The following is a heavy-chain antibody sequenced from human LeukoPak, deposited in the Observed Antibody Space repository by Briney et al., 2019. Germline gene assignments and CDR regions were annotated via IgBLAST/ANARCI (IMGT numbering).Heavy chain of an antibody. Sequence: TLSLTCTVSGGSISSYCWSWIRQPPGKALEWLALIYWDDDKRYSPYLKSRLTITKDTSKNQVVLTLTNMDPVDTATYYCAHTKFGYSYDFDYWGQGTLVTVSS. CDR1: GGSISSYCW. D-gene: IGHD5-18*01. J-gene: IGHJ4*02. CDR3: AHTKFGYSYDFDY. CDR2: IYWDDDK. V-gene: IGHV2-5*08.